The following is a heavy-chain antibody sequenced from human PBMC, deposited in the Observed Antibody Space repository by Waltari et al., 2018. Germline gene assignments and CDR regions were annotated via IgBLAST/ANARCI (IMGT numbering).Heavy chain of an antibody. D-gene: IGHD6-19*01. CDR3: ARENRKWLAPEPYYFDY. Sequence: QVQLVESGGGVVQPGRSLRLSCAASGFIFSTYAMHPVRQAPGKGLGGVADVTYYGSNKDYAEALKGRFTISRYNSNNTLYHQMNTRTPEDTAVYFCARENRKWLAPEPYYFDYWGLGTLVTVTS. J-gene: IGHJ4*02. CDR2: VTYYGSNK. CDR1: GFIFSTYA. V-gene: IGHV3-30*14.